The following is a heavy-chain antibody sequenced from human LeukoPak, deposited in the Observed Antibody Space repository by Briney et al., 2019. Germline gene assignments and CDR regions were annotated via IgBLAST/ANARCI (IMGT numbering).Heavy chain of an antibody. V-gene: IGHV3-53*01. CDR2: IYSGGST. J-gene: IGHJ4*02. D-gene: IGHD6-19*01. Sequence: GGSLRLSCAASGFTVSSNYMSWVRQAPGKGLEWVSVIYSGGSTYYADSVKGRFTISRDNSKNTLYLQMNSLRAEDTAVYYCARVMVAGTGTTIWGQGTLVTVSS. CDR3: ARVMVAGTGTTI. CDR1: GFTVSSNY.